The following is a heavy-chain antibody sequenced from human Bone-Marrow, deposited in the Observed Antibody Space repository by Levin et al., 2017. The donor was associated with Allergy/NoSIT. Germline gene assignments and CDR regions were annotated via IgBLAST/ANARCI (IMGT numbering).Heavy chain of an antibody. CDR3: AREKSAYDFWSGYRYYYYYYGMDV. CDR1: GFTFSSYG. D-gene: IGHD3-3*01. CDR2: IWYDGSNK. J-gene: IGHJ6*02. V-gene: IGHV3-33*01. Sequence: GESLKISCAASGFTFSSYGMHWVRQAPGKGLEWVAVIWYDGSNKYYADSVKGRFTISRDNSKNTLYLQMNSLRAEDTAVYYCAREKSAYDFWSGYRYYYYYYGMDVWGQGTTVTVSS.